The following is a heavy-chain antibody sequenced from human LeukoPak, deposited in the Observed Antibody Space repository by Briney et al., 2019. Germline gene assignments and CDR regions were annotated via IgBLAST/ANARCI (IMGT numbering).Heavy chain of an antibody. D-gene: IGHD2-21*01. Sequence: GGSLRLSCAASGFTFSSYWVSWVRQAPGKGLEWVANIKQDGSEKYYVDSVKGRFTISRDNAKNSLYLQMNSLRAEDTAVYFCARERQDTILHSGAFDIWGQGTMVTVSS. V-gene: IGHV3-7*01. J-gene: IGHJ3*02. CDR3: ARERQDTILHSGAFDI. CDR2: IKQDGSEK. CDR1: GFTFSSYW.